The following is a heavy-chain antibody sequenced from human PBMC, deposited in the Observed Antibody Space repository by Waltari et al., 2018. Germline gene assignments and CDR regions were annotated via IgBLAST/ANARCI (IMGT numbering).Heavy chain of an antibody. CDR1: GFDYSSYA. V-gene: IGHV3-23*05. D-gene: IGHD3-10*01. CDR2: SDNSGETT. CDR3: AKDSGYSMIRGRENS. Sequence: VYLLESGGGLVQPGGSLRLSCVGSGFDYSSYAMSWVRQAPGKGLEWVSGSDNSGETTYYVGSVKGRFTISRDDSRNTVYLHMTTLRVDDTAVYYCAKDSGYSMIRGRENSWGQGTLVIVSS. J-gene: IGHJ4*02.